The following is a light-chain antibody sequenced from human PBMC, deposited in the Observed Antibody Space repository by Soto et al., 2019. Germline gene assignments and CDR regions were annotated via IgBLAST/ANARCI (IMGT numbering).Light chain of an antibody. V-gene: IGKV3-15*01. CDR3: QQYNHWWT. J-gene: IGKJ1*01. Sequence: EIVVTQSTGTLSLSPGERATLSCRASQSIDSNYLSWYQQKPGQAPRLLIYGASTRATGIPARFSGSGSGTEFTLTISRLQSEDFAVYYCQQYNHWWTFGQGTKVDI. CDR1: QSIDSN. CDR2: GAS.